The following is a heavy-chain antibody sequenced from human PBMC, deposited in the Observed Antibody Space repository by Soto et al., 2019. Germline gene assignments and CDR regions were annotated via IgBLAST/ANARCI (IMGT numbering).Heavy chain of an antibody. CDR1: GFTFSSYA. CDR3: AKVAYYYDSSGYYRDY. Sequence: EVQLLESGGGLVQPGGSLRLSCAASGFTFSSYAMSWVRQAPGKGLEWVSAISGSGGSTYYADSVKGRFTISRDNSKNVLYLQMNSLRAEDTAVYYCAKVAYYYDSSGYYRDYWGQGTLVNVSS. CDR2: ISGSGGST. D-gene: IGHD3-22*01. V-gene: IGHV3-23*01. J-gene: IGHJ4*02.